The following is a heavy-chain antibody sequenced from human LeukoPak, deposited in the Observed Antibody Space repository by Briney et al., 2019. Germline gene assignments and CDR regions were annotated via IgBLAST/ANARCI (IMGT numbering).Heavy chain of an antibody. Sequence: GGSLRLSCAASGFTFSIYSMSWVRQAPGKGLKWVSAISGRGATTYYADSVKGRFTISRDNSKNSLYLQMNSLRAEDTAVYYCATIDYYYDSSGYYQKSSLDYWGQGTLVTVSS. CDR1: GFTFSIYS. CDR2: ISGRGATT. V-gene: IGHV3-23*01. CDR3: ATIDYYYDSSGYYQKSSLDY. D-gene: IGHD3-22*01. J-gene: IGHJ4*02.